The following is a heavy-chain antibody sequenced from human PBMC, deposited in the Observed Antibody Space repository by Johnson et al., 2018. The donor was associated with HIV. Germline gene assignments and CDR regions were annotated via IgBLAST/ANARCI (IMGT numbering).Heavy chain of an antibody. CDR3: AKGPQGIATPDAFDI. Sequence: QVQLVESGGGVVQPGGSLRLSCAASGFTFSSYGMHWVRQAPGKGLEWVAFIRYDGSNKYYADSVKGRFTISRDNSKNTLYLQMNSLRAEGTAVYYCAKGPQGIATPDAFDIWGQGTMVTVSS. J-gene: IGHJ3*02. V-gene: IGHV3-30*02. D-gene: IGHD2-21*01. CDR1: GFTFSSYG. CDR2: IRYDGSNK.